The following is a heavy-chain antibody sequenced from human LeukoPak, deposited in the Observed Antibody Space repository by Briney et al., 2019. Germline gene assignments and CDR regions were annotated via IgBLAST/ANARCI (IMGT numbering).Heavy chain of an antibody. CDR2: ISSSSSYI. CDR3: ARGPYSSNWYVDY. D-gene: IGHD6-13*01. J-gene: IGHJ4*02. V-gene: IGHV3-21*06. CDR1: GFTFSSYS. Sequence: SGGSLRLSCAASGFTFSSYSMNWVRQAPGKGLEWVSSISSSSSYIYYADSLKGRFTISRDSAKNSLYLQMNSLRAEDTAVYYCARGPYSSNWYVDYWGQGTLVTVAS.